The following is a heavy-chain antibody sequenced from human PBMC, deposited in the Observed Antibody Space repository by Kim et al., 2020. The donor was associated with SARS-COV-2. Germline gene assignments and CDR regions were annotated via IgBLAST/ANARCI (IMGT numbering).Heavy chain of an antibody. D-gene: IGHD3-10*01. CDR1: GYTFTSYA. Sequence: ASVKVSCKASGYTFTSYAMNWVRQAPGQGLEWMGWINTNTGNPTYAQGFTGRFVFSLDTSVSTAYLQISSLKAEDTAVYYCASTTLTMVRGYYGMDVWGQGTTVTVSS. CDR2: INTNTGNP. J-gene: IGHJ6*02. V-gene: IGHV7-4-1*02. CDR3: ASTTLTMVRGYYGMDV.